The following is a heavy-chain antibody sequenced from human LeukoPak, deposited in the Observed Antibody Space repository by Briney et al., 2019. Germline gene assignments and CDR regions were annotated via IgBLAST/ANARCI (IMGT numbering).Heavy chain of an antibody. CDR1: GGSISSGSYY. CDR2: IYTSGST. J-gene: IGHJ4*02. CDR3: ARDSYSGYDSLDY. D-gene: IGHD5-12*01. V-gene: IGHV4-61*02. Sequence: SETLSLTCTVSGGSISSGSYYWSWIRQPAGKGLEWIERIYTSGSTNYNPSLKSRVTISVDTSKNQFSLKLSSVTAADTAVYYCARDSYSGYDSLDYWGQGTLVTVSS.